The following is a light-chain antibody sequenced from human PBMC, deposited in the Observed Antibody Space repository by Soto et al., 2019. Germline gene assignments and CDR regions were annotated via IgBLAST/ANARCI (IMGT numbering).Light chain of an antibody. CDR1: QSISSD. CDR2: KAS. J-gene: IGKJ1*01. V-gene: IGKV1-5*03. Sequence: DIQMTQSPSSLSASVGDRVTITCRASQSISSDLNWYQQKPGKAPKLLIYKASTLKSGVPSRFSGSGSGTEFTLTISSLQPDDFATYYCQHYNSYSEAFGQGTKV. CDR3: QHYNSYSEA.